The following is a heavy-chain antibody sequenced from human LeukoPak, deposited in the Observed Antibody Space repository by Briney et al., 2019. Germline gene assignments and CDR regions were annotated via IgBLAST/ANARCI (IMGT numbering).Heavy chain of an antibody. CDR2: IYSSGST. D-gene: IGHD3-10*01. J-gene: IGHJ4*02. CDR3: ARFYGSGGYSFDY. Sequence: WSXIXXPPGKGLEWIGCIYSSGSTNYNPSLKSRVTLSIDTSRNQFSLKLRSLSATDTAVYYCARFYGSGGYSFDYWGQGTLVTVSS. V-gene: IGHV4-59*08.